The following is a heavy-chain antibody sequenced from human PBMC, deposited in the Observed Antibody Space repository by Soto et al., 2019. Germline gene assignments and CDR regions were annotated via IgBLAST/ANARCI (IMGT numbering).Heavy chain of an antibody. CDR2: ISYDGSNK. V-gene: IGHV3-30*18. J-gene: IGHJ4*02. CDR1: GFTFSSYA. Sequence: GGSLRLSCAASGFTFSSYAMPWVRQALGKGLEWVAGISYDGSNKYYQDSVTGRLTISTDNSKNTLYLKMKSLRAEDTAVYYCAKDGRGSGVLRRGPGYWGQGTLVTVSS. CDR3: AKDGRGSGVLRRGPGY. D-gene: IGHD3-10*01.